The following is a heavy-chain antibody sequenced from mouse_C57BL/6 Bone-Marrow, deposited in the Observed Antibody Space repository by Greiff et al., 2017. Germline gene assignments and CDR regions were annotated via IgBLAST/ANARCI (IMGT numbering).Heavy chain of an antibody. Sequence: EVKLQESGPGLVKPSQSLSLTCSVTGYSITSGYYWNWIRQFPGNKLEWMGYISYDGSNNYNPSLKNRISITRDTSKNQFFLKLNSVTTEDTATXYCASLWCYYAMDYWGQGTSVTVSS. CDR1: GYSITSGYY. CDR3: ASLWCYYAMDY. CDR2: ISYDGSN. D-gene: IGHD1-1*02. V-gene: IGHV3-6*01. J-gene: IGHJ4*01.